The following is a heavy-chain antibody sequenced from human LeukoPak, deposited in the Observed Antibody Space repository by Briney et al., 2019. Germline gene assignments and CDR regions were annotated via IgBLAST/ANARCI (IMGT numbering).Heavy chain of an antibody. Sequence: ASVKVSCKASGHTFTSYGISWVRQAPGQGLEWMGWISAYNGNTNYAQKLQGRVTMTTDTSTSTAYMELRSLRSDDTAVYYCAREGIDYYYYGMDVWGQGTTVTVSS. CDR3: AREGIDYYYYGMDV. V-gene: IGHV1-18*01. CDR1: GHTFTSYG. CDR2: ISAYNGNT. J-gene: IGHJ6*02.